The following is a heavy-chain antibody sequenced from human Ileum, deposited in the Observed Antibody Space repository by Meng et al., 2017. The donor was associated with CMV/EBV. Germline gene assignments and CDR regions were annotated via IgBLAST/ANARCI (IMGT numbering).Heavy chain of an antibody. J-gene: IGHJ6*02. D-gene: IGHD2-2*01. CDR1: GGTFSSYA. CDR3: ARDVPAATYYYYGMDV. V-gene: IGHV1-69*05. Sequence: SVKVSCKASGGTFSSYAISWVRQAPGQGLEWMGGIIPIFGTANYAQKFQGRVTITTDESTSTAYMELSSLRSEDTAVYYCARDVPAATYYYYGMDVWGQGTRVTSP. CDR2: IIPIFGTA.